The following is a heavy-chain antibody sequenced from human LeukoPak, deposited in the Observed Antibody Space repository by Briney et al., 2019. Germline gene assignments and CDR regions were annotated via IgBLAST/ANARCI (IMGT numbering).Heavy chain of an antibody. CDR1: GGSISSYY. V-gene: IGHV4-4*07. D-gene: IGHD2-8*01. Sequence: SETLSLTCTVSGGSISSYYWSWIRQPAGKGLEWIGRICTSGSTNYNPSLKSRVTMSVDTSKNQFSLKLSSVTAADTAVYYCARTGCTNGVCYTGTNWFDPWGQGTLVTVSS. CDR3: ARTGCTNGVCYTGTNWFDP. J-gene: IGHJ5*02. CDR2: ICTSGST.